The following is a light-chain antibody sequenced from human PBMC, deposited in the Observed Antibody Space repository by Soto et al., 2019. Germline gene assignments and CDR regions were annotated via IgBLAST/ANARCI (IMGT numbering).Light chain of an antibody. V-gene: IGKV3-15*01. J-gene: IGKJ2*01. CDR2: GAS. Sequence: VMTQSSATLSVSPGDGATLSCRAIQSIANNLAWYQQKPGQAPRLLIYGASTRATGISARFSGSGSGTEFTLTITSLQSEDIAVYYCQQYNNWPPYTFGQGTKVDIK. CDR1: QSIANN. CDR3: QQYNNWPPYT.